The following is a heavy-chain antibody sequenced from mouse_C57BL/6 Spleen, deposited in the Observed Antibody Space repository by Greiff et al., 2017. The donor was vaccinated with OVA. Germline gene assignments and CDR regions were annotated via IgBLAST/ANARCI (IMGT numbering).Heavy chain of an antibody. Sequence: VQLQQPGAELVKPGASVKLSCKASGYTFTSYWMHWVKQRPGRGLEWLGRIDPNSGGTTSNEKFKSKATLTVDKPSSTAYMQLSSLTSDDSAVYYCARLNYEDWYFDVWGTGTTVTVSS. V-gene: IGHV1-72*01. CDR1: GYTFTSYW. CDR2: IDPNSGGT. D-gene: IGHD1-1*01. J-gene: IGHJ1*03. CDR3: ARLNYEDWYFDV.